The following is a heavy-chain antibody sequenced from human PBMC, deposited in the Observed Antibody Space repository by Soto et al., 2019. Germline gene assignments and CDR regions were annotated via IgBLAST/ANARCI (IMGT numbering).Heavy chain of an antibody. J-gene: IGHJ4*02. V-gene: IGHV4-31*03. CDR1: GDSIRTGGYY. CDR3: ARGLSVTVLDN. Sequence: QVQLQASGPGLVKPLQTLSLTCTVSGDSIRTGGYYWTWIRQLPGKGLEWIGYIYYSGSTYYNPSLKSRVTISVDTSKNQCSLKLSSVTAADTAVYYCARGLSVTVLDNWGQGTLVTVSS. CDR2: IYYSGST. D-gene: IGHD4-17*01.